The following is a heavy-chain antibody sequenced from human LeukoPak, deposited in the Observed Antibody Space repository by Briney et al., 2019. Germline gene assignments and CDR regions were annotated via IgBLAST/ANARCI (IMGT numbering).Heavy chain of an antibody. Sequence: PGGSLRLSCAGSGFPFSHYWMAWVRQAPGKGLEWVANMKEDGGEINYVDSVEGRFTISRDNAKNSLDLQMNSLRVDDTAVYYCVRDRGYSTFDYWGQGTLVIVSS. D-gene: IGHD4-23*01. J-gene: IGHJ4*02. V-gene: IGHV3-7*01. CDR3: VRDRGYSTFDY. CDR2: MKEDGGEI. CDR1: GFPFSHYW.